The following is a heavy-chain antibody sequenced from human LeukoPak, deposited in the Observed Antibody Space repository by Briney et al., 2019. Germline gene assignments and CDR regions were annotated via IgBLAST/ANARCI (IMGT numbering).Heavy chain of an antibody. V-gene: IGHV1-24*01. J-gene: IGHJ5*02. CDR2: FDPEDGET. D-gene: IGHD1-1*01. Sequence: ASVKVSCKVSGYTLTELSMHWVRQAPGKGLEWMGGFDPEDGETIYAQKFQGRVTITTDESTSTAYMELSSLRSEDTAVYYCATSRGDNWNDGVSYDWFDPWGQGTLVTVSS. CDR1: GYTLTELS. CDR3: ATSRGDNWNDGVSYDWFDP.